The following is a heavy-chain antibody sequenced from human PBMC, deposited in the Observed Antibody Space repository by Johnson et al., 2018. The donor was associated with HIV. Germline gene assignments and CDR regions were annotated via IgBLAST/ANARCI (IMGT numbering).Heavy chain of an antibody. J-gene: IGHJ3*02. D-gene: IGHD3-22*01. CDR3: AKVRYYDRDAFDI. Sequence: VQLVESGGGVVRPGGSLRLSCAASGFTFDDYGMTWVRQAPGKGLEWVSGINCNGGSTYYADSVKGRFTISRDNSKNTLYLQMHSLRAEDTAVHYCAKVRYYDRDAFDIWGPGTLVTVSP. CDR2: INCNGGST. V-gene: IGHV3-20*04. CDR1: GFTFDDYG.